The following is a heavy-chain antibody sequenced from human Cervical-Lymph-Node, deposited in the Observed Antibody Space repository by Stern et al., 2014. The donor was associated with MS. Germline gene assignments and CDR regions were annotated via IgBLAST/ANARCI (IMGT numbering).Heavy chain of an antibody. CDR3: ARGRAYYDSSGTGWLDP. D-gene: IGHD3-22*01. J-gene: IGHJ5*02. CDR2: INHRGST. V-gene: IGHV4-34*01. CDR1: GGSFSGYY. Sequence: QVQLQQWGAGLLKPSETLSLTCAVYGGSFSGYYWSWIRQPPGKGLEWIGEINHRGSTNYNPSLKSRVTISVDTSKNQFSLKLSSVTAADTAVYYCARGRAYYDSSGTGWLDPWGQGTLVTVSS.